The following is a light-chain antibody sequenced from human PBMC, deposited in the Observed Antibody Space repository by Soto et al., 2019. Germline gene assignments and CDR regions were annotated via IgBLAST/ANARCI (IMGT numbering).Light chain of an antibody. J-gene: IGKJ5*01. V-gene: IGKV3-15*01. CDR1: QSVSSH. Sequence: EIVLTQSPSTLSVSPGERVTLSCRASQSVSSHLAWYQQRPGQSPTRLIYGASTRATEIPSRFSGSGSGTEFILTISSLQSEDFAVYYCHLYKDWFSSTFGQGTRLEIK. CDR2: GAS. CDR3: HLYKDWFSST.